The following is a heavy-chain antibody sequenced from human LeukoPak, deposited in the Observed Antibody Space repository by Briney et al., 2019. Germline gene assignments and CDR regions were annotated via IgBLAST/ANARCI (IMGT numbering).Heavy chain of an antibody. CDR3: ATRYATGYSYYYGMDV. CDR1: GGSISSYY. J-gene: IGHJ6*02. V-gene: IGHV4-59*08. Sequence: SETLSLTCTVSGGSISSYYWSWIRQPPGKGLEWIGYIYYSGSTNYNPSLKSRVTISVDTSKNQFSLKLSSVTAADTAVYYCATRYATGYSYYYGMDVWGQGTTVTVSS. CDR2: IYYSGST. D-gene: IGHD3-9*01.